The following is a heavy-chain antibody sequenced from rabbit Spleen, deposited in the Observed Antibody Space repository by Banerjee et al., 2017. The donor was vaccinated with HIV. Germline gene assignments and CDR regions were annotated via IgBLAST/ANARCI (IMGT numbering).Heavy chain of an antibody. D-gene: IGHD8-1*01. V-gene: IGHV1S40*01. CDR2: IDAGSSGFT. CDR1: GVSFNSNSY. J-gene: IGHJ6*01. CDR3: ARDTASSFSSYGMDL. Sequence: QSLEESGGDLVKPGASLTLTCTASGVSFNSNSYMCWVRQAPGKGLEWVVCIDAGSSGFTYFASWAKGRFTISKTSSTTVTLQMTSLTAADTATYFCARDTASSFSSYGMDLWGPGTLVTVS.